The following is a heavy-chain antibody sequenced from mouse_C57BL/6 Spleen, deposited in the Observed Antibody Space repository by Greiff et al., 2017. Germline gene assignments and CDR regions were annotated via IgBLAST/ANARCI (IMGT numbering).Heavy chain of an antibody. D-gene: IGHD1-1*01. CDR1: GFTFSDYG. CDR2: ISSGSSTI. V-gene: IGHV5-17*01. CDR3: ARGYYGSSLYFDY. Sequence: EVKVVESGGGLVKPGGSLKLSCAASGFTFSDYGMHWVRQAPEKGLEWVAYISSGSSTIYYADTVKGRFTISRDNAKNTLFLQMTSLRSEDTAMYDGARGYYGSSLYFDYWGQGTTLTVSS. J-gene: IGHJ2*01.